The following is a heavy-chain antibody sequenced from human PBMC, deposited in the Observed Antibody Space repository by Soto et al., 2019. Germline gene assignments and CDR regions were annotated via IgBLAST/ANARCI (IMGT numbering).Heavy chain of an antibody. D-gene: IGHD3-3*01. V-gene: IGHV3-23*01. J-gene: IGHJ4*02. CDR2: VRGDFVTT. CDR3: VKEGKIGVEGFYF. CDR1: GFTFSAHD. Sequence: EVQLLESGGGLVQPGGSLRLSCATSGFTFSAHDMHWVRQAPGEGLEWVSGVRGDFVTTPYADSVKGRFTISRDNSKNTLYLQMNSLRAEDAAIYYWVKEGKIGVEGFYFWGQGTLVTVSS.